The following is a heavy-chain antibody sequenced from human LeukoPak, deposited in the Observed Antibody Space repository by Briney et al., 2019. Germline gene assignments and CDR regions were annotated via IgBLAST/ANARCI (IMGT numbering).Heavy chain of an antibody. CDR1: GGSISSGGYY. CDR3: ARAPGPEVTAILFDY. V-gene: IGHV4-31*03. D-gene: IGHD2-21*02. J-gene: IGHJ4*02. Sequence: SQTLSLTCTVSGGSISSGGYYWSWIRQHPGKGLEWIGYIYYSGSTYYNPSLKSRVTISVDTSKNQFSLKLSSVTAADTAVYCCARAPGPEVTAILFDYWGQGTLVTVSS. CDR2: IYYSGST.